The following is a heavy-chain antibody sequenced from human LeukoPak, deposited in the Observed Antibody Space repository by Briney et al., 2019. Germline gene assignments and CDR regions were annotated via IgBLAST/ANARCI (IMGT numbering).Heavy chain of an antibody. J-gene: IGHJ3*02. CDR3: ARLRIAVAGLDAFDI. CDR1: GGSISSSSYY. CDR2: IYYSGST. D-gene: IGHD6-19*01. Sequence: PSETLSLTCTVSGGSISSSSYYWGWIRQPPGKGLEWIGIIYYSGSTYYNPSLKSRVTISLDTSKNQFSLRLSSVTAADTAVYYCARLRIAVAGLDAFDIWGQGTKVTVSA. V-gene: IGHV4-39*01.